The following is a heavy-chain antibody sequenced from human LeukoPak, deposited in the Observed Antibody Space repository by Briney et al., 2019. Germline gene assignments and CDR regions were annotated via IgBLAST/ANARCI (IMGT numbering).Heavy chain of an antibody. J-gene: IGHJ4*02. CDR2: IWYDGSNK. CDR3: ARDEDYGDLQPTYFDY. CDR1: GFTFSSYG. Sequence: PGGSLRLSCAASGFTFSSYGMHWVRQAPGKGLEWVAVIWYDGSNKYYADSVKGRFTISRDNSKNTLYLQMNSLRAEGTAVYYCARDEDYGDLQPTYFDYWGQGTLVTVSS. V-gene: IGHV3-33*01. D-gene: IGHD4-17*01.